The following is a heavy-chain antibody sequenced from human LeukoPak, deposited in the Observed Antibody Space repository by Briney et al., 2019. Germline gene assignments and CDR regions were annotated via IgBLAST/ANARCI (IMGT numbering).Heavy chain of an antibody. V-gene: IGHV4-39*07. J-gene: IGHJ3*02. D-gene: IGHD3-3*01. CDR2: INHSGST. CDR3: ARASFWSGPISDAFDI. CDR1: GVSIRSSYYY. Sequence: SSETLSLTCTVSGVSIRSSYYYWGWIRQPPGKGLEWIGEINHSGSTNYNPSLKSRVTISVDTSKNQFSLKLSSVTAADTAVYYCARASFWSGPISDAFDIWGQGTMVTVSS.